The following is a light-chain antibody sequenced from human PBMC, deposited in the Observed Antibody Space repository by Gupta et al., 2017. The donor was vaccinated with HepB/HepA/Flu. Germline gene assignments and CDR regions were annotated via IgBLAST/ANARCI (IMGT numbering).Light chain of an antibody. CDR3: QQRSAWPLT. CDR2: DAS. CDR1: QSISSL. V-gene: IGKV3-11*01. J-gene: IGKJ4*01. Sequence: EIVLTQSPATLCLSPGERATLSCRASQSISSLLAWYQQKPGQAPRLLISDASSRAAGIPARFSGSGSGTDFTLTNSSLEPEDFAVYYCQQRSAWPLTFGGGTKVEIK.